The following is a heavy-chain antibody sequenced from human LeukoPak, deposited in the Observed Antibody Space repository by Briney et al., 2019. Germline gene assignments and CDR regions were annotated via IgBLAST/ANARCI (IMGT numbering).Heavy chain of an antibody. J-gene: IGHJ5*02. CDR2: INHSGST. V-gene: IGHV4-34*01. Sequence: PSETLSLTCAVYGGSFSGYYWSWIRQPPGKGLEWIGEINHSGSTNYNPSLKSRVTISVDTSKNQFSLKLSSVTAADTAVYYCARAEGERYCSSTSCYYPNWFDPWGQGTLVTVSS. CDR1: GGSFSGYY. CDR3: ARAEGERYCSSTSCYYPNWFDP. D-gene: IGHD2-2*01.